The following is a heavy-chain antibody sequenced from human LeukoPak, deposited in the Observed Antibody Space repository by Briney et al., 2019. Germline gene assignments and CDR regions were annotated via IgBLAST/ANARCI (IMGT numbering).Heavy chain of an antibody. CDR2: ISSSSSIT. V-gene: IGHV3-48*02. CDR3: ARSGYSCYEFDH. CDR1: GFTFSTYR. D-gene: IGHD5-12*01. Sequence: GGSLRLSCAVSGFTFSTYRMNWVRQAPGMGLEWVSYISSSSSITYYADSVKGRFTISRDNAKNSLFLQMDSLRDEDTAVYYCARSGYSCYEFDHWGQGTRVTVSS. J-gene: IGHJ4*02.